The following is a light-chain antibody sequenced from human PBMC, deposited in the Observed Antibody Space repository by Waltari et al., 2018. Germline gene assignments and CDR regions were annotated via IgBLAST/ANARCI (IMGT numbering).Light chain of an antibody. CDR3: QQSTNCPYT. Sequence: EIVLTQSPATLSSSPGERVTLSCRASQSVSSYLAGYQQKPGQAPRLLIYDASTSSTGIPARFSASVSVPDFTRPISSLEPEDFAVYCCQQSTNCPYTFGKDTKL. J-gene: IGKJ2*01. CDR1: QSVSSY. V-gene: IGKV3-11*01. CDR2: DAS.